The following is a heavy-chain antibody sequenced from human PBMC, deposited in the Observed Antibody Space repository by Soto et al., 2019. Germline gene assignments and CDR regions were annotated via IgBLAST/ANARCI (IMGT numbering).Heavy chain of an antibody. Sequence: QVQLVQSGAEVKKPGASVKVSYKASGYTFTSYGISWVRQAPGQGLEWMGWISAYNGNTNYAQKLQGRVTMTTDTSTSTDYMELRSLRSDDTAVYYCARSPVRSSWQYYYYYYGMDVWGQGTTVTVSS. CDR1: GYTFTSYG. D-gene: IGHD6-13*01. CDR3: ARSPVRSSWQYYYYYYGMDV. V-gene: IGHV1-18*04. CDR2: ISAYNGNT. J-gene: IGHJ6*02.